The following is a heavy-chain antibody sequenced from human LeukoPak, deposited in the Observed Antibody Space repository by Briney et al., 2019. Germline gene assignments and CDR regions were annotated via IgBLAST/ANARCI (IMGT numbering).Heavy chain of an antibody. J-gene: IGHJ3*01. Sequence: GGSLRLSCTASGFTFRTYAMIWVRQAPGKGLEWVSAIRAGGDTTVYADAVRGRFTISRDNSNNALYLQMNELRAGDTAVYYCARDPNGDYIGAFDFWGQGTMVTVSS. CDR2: IRAGGDTT. V-gene: IGHV3-23*01. CDR1: GFTFRTYA. D-gene: IGHD4-17*01. CDR3: ARDPNGDYIGAFDF.